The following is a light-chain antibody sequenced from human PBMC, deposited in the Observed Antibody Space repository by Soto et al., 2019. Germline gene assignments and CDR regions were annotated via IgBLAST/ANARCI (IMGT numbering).Light chain of an antibody. J-gene: IGKJ2*01. CDR2: GAS. Sequence: EIVLTQSPGTLSLPPGERATLSCRASQSVTTNLAWYQQTPGQAPRLLIYGASTRATGIPARFSGSGSGTEFTLTISSLQSEDFAVYYCQQYNQWPLYTFGQGTKVDIK. V-gene: IGKV3D-15*01. CDR3: QQYNQWPLYT. CDR1: QSVTTN.